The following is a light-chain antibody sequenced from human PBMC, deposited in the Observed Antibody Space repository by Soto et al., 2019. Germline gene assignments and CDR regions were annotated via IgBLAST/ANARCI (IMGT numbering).Light chain of an antibody. V-gene: IGKV1-17*03. J-gene: IGKJ4*01. Sequence: DIQMTQSPSAMSASVGDRVTINCRARQDIKYYLAWFQQKPGKVPKRLIYSASSSQSGVPSRFSGSGSGTKFTLTISGLPPEDSETDYCLHHTSYPLTFGGGTKGEIK. CDR1: QDIKYY. CDR2: SAS. CDR3: LHHTSYPLT.